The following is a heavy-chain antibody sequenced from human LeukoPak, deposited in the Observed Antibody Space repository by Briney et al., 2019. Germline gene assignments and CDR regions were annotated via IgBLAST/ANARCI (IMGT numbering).Heavy chain of an antibody. J-gene: IGHJ4*02. Sequence: ASVKVSCKASGYTFTSYYIHWVRQAPGQGLEWMGIINPSEGSTTYAQKFQGRVTMTSDTSTSTVYMELSSLRSEDTAVYYCARETDVAAAANYFDSWGQGTLVTVSS. V-gene: IGHV1-46*01. CDR2: INPSEGST. D-gene: IGHD6-13*01. CDR3: ARETDVAAAANYFDS. CDR1: GYTFTSYY.